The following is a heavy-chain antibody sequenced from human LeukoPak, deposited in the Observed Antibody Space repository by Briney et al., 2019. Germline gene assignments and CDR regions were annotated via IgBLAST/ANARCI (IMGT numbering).Heavy chain of an antibody. CDR3: ARLSPIAAAGAYSYHSLDI. Sequence: SETLSLTCTVSGDSISNYYWSWIRQPPGKGLEWIGYIYSSGSTKYDPSLKSRVTISVDTSKNQFSLNVSSVTAADTAVYYCARLSPIAAAGAYSYHSLDIWSQGTTVTVSS. CDR1: GDSISNYY. CDR2: IYSSGST. V-gene: IGHV4-59*01. J-gene: IGHJ6*02. D-gene: IGHD6-13*01.